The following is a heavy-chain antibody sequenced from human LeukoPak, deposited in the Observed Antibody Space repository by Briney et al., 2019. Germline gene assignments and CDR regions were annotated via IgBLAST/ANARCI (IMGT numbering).Heavy chain of an antibody. CDR3: ARILWNRVYFDY. CDR2: IYYSGST. CDR1: GGSISSSSYY. J-gene: IGHJ4*02. D-gene: IGHD1-1*01. Sequence: PSETLSLTCTVSGGSISSSSYYWGWIRQPPGKGLEWIGSIYYSGSTYYNPSLKSRVTISVDTSKNQFSLKLSSVTAADTAVYYCARILWNRVYFDYWGQGTLVTVPS. V-gene: IGHV4-39*07.